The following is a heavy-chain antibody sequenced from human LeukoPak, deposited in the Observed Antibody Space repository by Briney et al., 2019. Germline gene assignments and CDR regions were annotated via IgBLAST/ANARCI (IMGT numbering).Heavy chain of an antibody. Sequence: SETLSLTCTVSGGSISSSSYYWSWIRQPPGKGLEWIGEINHSGRTNYNSSLKSRLIISVDTSRNQFSFRLTSVTAADTGVYYCARGGGGYNHQSGDWFDPWGQGTLVTVSS. CDR2: INHSGRT. CDR1: GGSISSSSYY. CDR3: ARGGGGYNHQSGDWFDP. D-gene: IGHD1-14*01. J-gene: IGHJ5*02. V-gene: IGHV4-39*07.